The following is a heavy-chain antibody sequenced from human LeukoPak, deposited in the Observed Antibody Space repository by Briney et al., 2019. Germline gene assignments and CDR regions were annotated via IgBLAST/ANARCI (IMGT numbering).Heavy chain of an antibody. CDR1: GYTCTSYY. CDR3: ARGRVTPGIDY. D-gene: IGHD4-23*01. CDR2: INPSGGST. J-gene: IGHJ4*02. Sequence: ASVKVSCKASGYTCTSYYMHSVRQAPGQGLEWVGIINPSGGSTSYAQKFQGRITMTRDTSTSTVYMELSSLRSEDTAVYYCARGRVTPGIDYWGQGTLVTVAS. V-gene: IGHV1-46*01.